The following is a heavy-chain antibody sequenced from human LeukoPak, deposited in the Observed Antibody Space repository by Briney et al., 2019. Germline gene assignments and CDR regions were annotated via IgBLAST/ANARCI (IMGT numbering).Heavy chain of an antibody. CDR3: AREKKNLWFGELYYFDY. J-gene: IGHJ4*02. CDR1: GYTFTGYY. V-gene: IGHV1-2*02. Sequence: ASVRVSCKASGYTFTGYYMHWVRQAPGQGLEWMGWINPNSGGTNYAQKFQGRVTMTRDTSISTAYMELSRLRSDDTAVYYCAREKKNLWFGELYYFDYWGQGTLVTVSS. D-gene: IGHD3-10*01. CDR2: INPNSGGT.